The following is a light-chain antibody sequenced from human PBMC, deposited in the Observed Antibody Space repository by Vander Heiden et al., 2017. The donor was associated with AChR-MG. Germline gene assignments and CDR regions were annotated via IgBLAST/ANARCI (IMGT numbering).Light chain of an antibody. J-gene: IGLJ2*01. CDR2: QDS. V-gene: IGLV3-1*01. Sequence: SYALTQPPSVSVSPGQTASIPCSGDKLGDKYACWYQQKPGQSPVLVIYQDSKRPSGIPERFSGSNSGNTATLTISGTQARDEADYYCQAWDSTYVVFGGGTKLT. CDR1: KLGDKY. CDR3: QAWDSTYVV.